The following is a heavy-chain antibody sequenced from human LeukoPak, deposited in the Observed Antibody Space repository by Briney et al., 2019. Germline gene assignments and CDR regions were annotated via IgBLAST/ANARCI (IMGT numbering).Heavy chain of an antibody. CDR1: GFTFSSYS. CDR2: ISSSSSYI. J-gene: IGHJ4*02. Sequence: GGSLRLSCAASGFTFSSYSMTWVRQAPGKGLEWVSSISSSSSYIYYADSVKGRFTISRDNAKNSLYLQMNSLRAEDTAVYYCASLSIAALNDYWGQGTLVTVSS. CDR3: ASLSIAALNDY. D-gene: IGHD6-6*01. V-gene: IGHV3-21*01.